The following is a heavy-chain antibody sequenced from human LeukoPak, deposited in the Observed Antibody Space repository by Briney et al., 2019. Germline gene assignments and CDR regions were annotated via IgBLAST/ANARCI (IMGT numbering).Heavy chain of an antibody. Sequence: GGSLRLSCAASGFTFDDYGMSWVRQAPGKGLEWVSGINRNGGSTGYADSVKGRFTISRDNAKNSLYLQMNSLRAEDTALYYCARSLGAGDPLPPRGWFDPWGQGTLVTVSS. D-gene: IGHD4-17*01. CDR2: INRNGGST. V-gene: IGHV3-20*04. J-gene: IGHJ5*02. CDR3: ARSLGAGDPLPPRGWFDP. CDR1: GFTFDDYG.